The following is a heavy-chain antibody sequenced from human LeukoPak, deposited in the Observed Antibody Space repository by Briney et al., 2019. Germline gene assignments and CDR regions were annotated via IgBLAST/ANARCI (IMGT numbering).Heavy chain of an antibody. CDR1: GFTFSSYE. D-gene: IGHD3-3*01. J-gene: IGHJ4*02. Sequence: GGSLRLSCAASGFTFSSYEMNWVRQAPGKGLEWVSYISSSGSTIYYADSVKGRFTISRDNAKNSLYLQMNSLRAEDTAVYYCARASYYDFWSGYYYWGQGTLVTVSS. V-gene: IGHV3-48*03. CDR2: ISSSGSTI. CDR3: ARASYYDFWSGYYY.